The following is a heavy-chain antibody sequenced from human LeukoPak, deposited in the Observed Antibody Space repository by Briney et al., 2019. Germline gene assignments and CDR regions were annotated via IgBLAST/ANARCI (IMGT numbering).Heavy chain of an antibody. CDR1: GFTFSTYW. Sequence: KAGGSLRLSCAASGFTFSTYWMSWLRQAPGKGREWVANIKQDGGEQSYVDSVKGRFAISRDNAKNSLYLQMNSLRGEDTAVYYCARANYVWGSPMFYWGQGTLVTVSS. CDR2: IKQDGGEQ. D-gene: IGHD3-16*01. V-gene: IGHV3-7*01. CDR3: ARANYVWGSPMFY. J-gene: IGHJ4*02.